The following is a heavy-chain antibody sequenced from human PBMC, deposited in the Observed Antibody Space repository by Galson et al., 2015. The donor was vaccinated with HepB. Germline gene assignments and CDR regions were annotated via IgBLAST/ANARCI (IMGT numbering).Heavy chain of an antibody. CDR1: GFTFSAYW. V-gene: IGHV3-7*01. D-gene: IGHD2-8*01. Sequence: SLRLSCAASGFTFSAYWMSWVRQAPGKGLEWVANIKEDGSEKKYVDFVKGRFTISRDNVKNSLYLQMNSLRAEDTAVYYCARVNGAWNYWGQGTLVTVSS. CDR3: ARVNGAWNY. J-gene: IGHJ4*02. CDR2: IKEDGSEK.